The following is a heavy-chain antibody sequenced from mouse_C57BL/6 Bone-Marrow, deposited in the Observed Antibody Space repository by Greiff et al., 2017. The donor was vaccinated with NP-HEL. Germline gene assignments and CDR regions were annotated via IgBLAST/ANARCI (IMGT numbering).Heavy chain of an antibody. V-gene: IGHV1-15*01. CDR3: TRHYGSSLYFDY. CDR2: IDPETGGT. CDR1: GYTFTDYE. J-gene: IGHJ2*01. Sequence: QVQLQQSGAELVRPGASVTLSCKASGYTFTDYEMHWVKQTPVHGLEWIGAIDPETGGTAYNQKFKGKAILTADKSSSTAYMELRSLTSEDFAVYYCTRHYGSSLYFDYWGQGTTLTVSS. D-gene: IGHD1-1*01.